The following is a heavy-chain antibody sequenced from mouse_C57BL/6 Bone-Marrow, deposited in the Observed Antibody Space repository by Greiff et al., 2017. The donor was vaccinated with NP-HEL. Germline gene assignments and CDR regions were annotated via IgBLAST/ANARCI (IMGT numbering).Heavy chain of an antibody. CDR1: GYTFTSYG. D-gene: IGHD2-2*01. CDR3: ARYGYDVWYFDV. V-gene: IGHV1-81*01. Sequence: QVQLQQSGAELARPGASVKLSCKASGYTFTSYGISWVKQRTGQGLEWIGEIYPRSGNTYYNEKFKGKATLTADKSSSTAYMELRSLTSEDSAVYFCARYGYDVWYFDVWGTGTTVTVSS. CDR2: IYPRSGNT. J-gene: IGHJ1*03.